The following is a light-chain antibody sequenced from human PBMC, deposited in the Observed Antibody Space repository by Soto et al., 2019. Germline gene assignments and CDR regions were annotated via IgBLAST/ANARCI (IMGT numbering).Light chain of an antibody. Sequence: QSALTQPASVSGSPGQSITISCTGTSSDVGGYKYVSWYQQHPGKAPKLMISEVSIRPSGVSDRFSGSKSDNTASLTISGLQTEDDAYYYCSSYTGTNTVLFGGGTKLTVL. CDR2: EVS. CDR1: SSDVGGYKY. J-gene: IGLJ2*01. V-gene: IGLV2-14*01. CDR3: SSYTGTNTVL.